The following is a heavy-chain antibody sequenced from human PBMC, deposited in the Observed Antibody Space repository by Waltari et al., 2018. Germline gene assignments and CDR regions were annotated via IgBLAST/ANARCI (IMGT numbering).Heavy chain of an antibody. CDR3: AKQMATITY. J-gene: IGHJ4*02. D-gene: IGHD5-12*01. CDR1: GYSISSGYY. V-gene: IGHV4-38-2*01. CDR2: IYHSGST. Sequence: QVQLQESGPGLVKPSETLSLTCAVSGYSISSGYYWGWIRQPPGKGLEWIGSIYHSGSTYYNPSLKSRVTISVDTSKNQFSLKLSSVTAADTAVYYCAKQMATITYWGQGTLVTVSS.